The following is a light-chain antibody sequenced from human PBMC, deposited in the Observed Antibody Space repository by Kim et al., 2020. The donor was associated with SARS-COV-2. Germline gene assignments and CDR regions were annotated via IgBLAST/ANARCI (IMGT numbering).Light chain of an antibody. CDR2: GAS. CDR1: QSVISDY. Sequence: AAGERATLSCRASQSVISDYLAWYQQKPGQAPRLLIYGASTRATGIPDRFSGSGSGTDFTLIISRLEPEDFALYYCHQYGSSPRTFGQGTKVDIK. CDR3: HQYGSSPRT. V-gene: IGKV3-20*01. J-gene: IGKJ1*01.